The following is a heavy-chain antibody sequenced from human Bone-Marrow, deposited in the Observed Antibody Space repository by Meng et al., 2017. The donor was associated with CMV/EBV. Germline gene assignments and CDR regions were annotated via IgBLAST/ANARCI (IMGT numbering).Heavy chain of an antibody. J-gene: IGHJ6*02. CDR1: GFTFNSYS. D-gene: IGHD3-22*01. V-gene: IGHV3-21*01. CDR3: ARGGYLIHGMDV. Sequence: GESLKISCAASGFTFNSYSMNWVRQAPGKGLEWVSSISSSSSYIYYADSVKGRFTISRDNAKNSLYLQMNSLRAEDTAVYYCARGGYLIHGMDVWGQGTTVAVSS. CDR2: ISSSSSYI.